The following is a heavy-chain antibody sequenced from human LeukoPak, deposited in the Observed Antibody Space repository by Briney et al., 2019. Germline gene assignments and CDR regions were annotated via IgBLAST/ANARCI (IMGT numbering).Heavy chain of an antibody. CDR3: AKEGAYPIITYDS. J-gene: IGHJ5*01. D-gene: IGHD3-10*01. CDR2: IKRDGNEK. Sequence: GGSLRLSCAASGFTFSRYWMNWVRQAPGKGREWVANIKRDGNEKNYVDSVKGRFSISRDNAKNLLYLQMDSLRAEDTAVYYCAKEGAYPIITYDSWGQGALVTVSS. CDR1: GFTFSRYW. V-gene: IGHV3-7*01.